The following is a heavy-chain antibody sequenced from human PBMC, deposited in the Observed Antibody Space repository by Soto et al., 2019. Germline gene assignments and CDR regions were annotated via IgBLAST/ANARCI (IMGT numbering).Heavy chain of an antibody. CDR1: GGSFNSYY. D-gene: IGHD4-4*01. CDR3: AGAYSSSDY. J-gene: IGHJ4*02. V-gene: IGHV4-34*01. CDR2: INQGGNT. Sequence: HVQLQQWGAGLLKPSETLSLTCAVSGGSFNSYYWSWIRQPPGKGLEWIGEINQGGNTNYNPSLKSRVTISVDTSKNQFSLKLTSVTAADTAVYYCAGAYSSSDYWGQGTLVTVSS.